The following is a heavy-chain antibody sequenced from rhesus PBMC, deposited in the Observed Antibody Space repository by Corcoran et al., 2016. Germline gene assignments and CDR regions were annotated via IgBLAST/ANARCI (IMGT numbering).Heavy chain of an antibody. CDR2: INGNSAST. J-gene: IGHJ4*01. V-gene: IGHV4-80*01. CDR3: ARGQAATPFDY. D-gene: IGHD4-29*01. CDR1: GASISINW. Sequence: QVQLQESGPGLVKPSETLSLTCTVSGASISINWWSWIRQVPGKGLEWIGEINGNSASTNYNPPLKSRVTISKDASKNQLSLMLSSVTAADTAMYHCARGQAATPFDYWGQGVLVTVSS.